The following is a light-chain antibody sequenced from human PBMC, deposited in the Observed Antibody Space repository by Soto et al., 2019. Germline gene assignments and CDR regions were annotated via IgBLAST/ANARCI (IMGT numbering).Light chain of an antibody. Sequence: EIVMTQSPATLSVSPGERVTLSCRASQSVNANLAWYQQKSGRAPSLFIYGASTRATDIPGRFSGSGSGREFTLTISSPQPEDFAVYYCLQYNDWPRTFGQGTKVDI. CDR2: GAS. CDR1: QSVNAN. V-gene: IGKV3-15*01. J-gene: IGKJ1*01. CDR3: LQYNDWPRT.